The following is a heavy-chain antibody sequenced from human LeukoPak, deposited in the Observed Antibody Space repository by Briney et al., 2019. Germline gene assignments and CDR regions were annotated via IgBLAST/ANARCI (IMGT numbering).Heavy chain of an antibody. J-gene: IGHJ4*02. CDR2: INPNSGGT. Sequence: PRASVKVSCKASGYTFTGYYMHWVRQAPGQGLEWMGWINPNSGGTNYAQKFQGRVTMTRDTSISTAYMELSRLRSEDTAVYYCARDPPLDIVVVPAAPFDYWGQGTLVTVSS. V-gene: IGHV1-2*02. CDR1: GYTFTGYY. CDR3: ARDPPLDIVVVPAAPFDY. D-gene: IGHD2-2*03.